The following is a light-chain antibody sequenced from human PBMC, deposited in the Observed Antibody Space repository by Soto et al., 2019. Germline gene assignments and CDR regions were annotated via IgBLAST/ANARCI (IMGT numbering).Light chain of an antibody. CDR2: RND. CDR1: SSNIGSGH. V-gene: IGLV1-47*01. Sequence: QSVLTQPPSASGTPGQRVTLSCSGSSSNIGSGHVSWYQQLQGTAHKLLIDRNDQRPSGVADRFSGSKSGTSASLAISGLRSEDEADYYCAAWDDSLWGWVFGGGTKLTVL. CDR3: AAWDDSLWGWV. J-gene: IGLJ3*02.